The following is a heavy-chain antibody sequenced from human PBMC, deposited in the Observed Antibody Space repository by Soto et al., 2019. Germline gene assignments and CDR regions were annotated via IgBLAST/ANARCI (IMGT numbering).Heavy chain of an antibody. V-gene: IGHV4-59*08. J-gene: IGHJ6*03. Sequence: SETLSLTCTVSGGSISSYYWSWIRQPPGKGLEWIGYIYYSGSTNYNPSLKSRVTISVDTSKNQFSLKLSSVTAADTAVYYCARLHTMAELYYYYYYMDVWGKGTTVTVSS. CDR1: GGSISSYY. CDR2: IYYSGST. D-gene: IGHD3-10*01. CDR3: ARLHTMAELYYYYYYMDV.